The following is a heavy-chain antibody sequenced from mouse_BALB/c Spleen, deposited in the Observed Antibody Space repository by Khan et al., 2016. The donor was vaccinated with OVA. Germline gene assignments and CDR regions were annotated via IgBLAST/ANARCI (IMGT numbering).Heavy chain of an antibody. CDR2: IWSGGST. J-gene: IGHJ3*01. Sequence: QVQLKESGPGLVQPSQSLSITCTVSGFSLTTYGVHWVRQSPGKGLEWLGVIWSGGSTDYNAAFISRLSISKDNSKSQVFFKMNSLQANDTAVYYCARNYDYDEGLAYWGQGTLVTVSA. CDR1: GFSLTTYG. CDR3: ARNYDYDEGLAY. D-gene: IGHD2-4*01. V-gene: IGHV2-2*02.